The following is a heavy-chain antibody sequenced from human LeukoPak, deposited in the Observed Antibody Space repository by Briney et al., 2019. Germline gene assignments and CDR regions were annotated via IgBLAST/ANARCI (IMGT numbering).Heavy chain of an antibody. D-gene: IGHD6-19*01. Sequence: SETLPLTCAASGYSISNGYYWAWIRQPPGKGLEWIATIFHSGTTYYNPSLKSRVTISVDTSENQFSLRLSSVTAADTAVYFCVREDRVAVLFGYWGQGTLVTVSS. J-gene: IGHJ4*02. V-gene: IGHV4-38-2*02. CDR1: GYSISNGYY. CDR2: IFHSGTT. CDR3: VREDRVAVLFGY.